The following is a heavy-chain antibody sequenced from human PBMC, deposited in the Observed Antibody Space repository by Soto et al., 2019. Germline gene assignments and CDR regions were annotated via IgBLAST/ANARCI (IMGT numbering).Heavy chain of an antibody. V-gene: IGHV1-18*01. J-gene: IGHJ3*02. CDR1: GYTFTSYG. D-gene: IGHD4-17*01. CDR3: ARGMTTVPHDAFDI. CDR2: ISAYNGNT. Sequence: ASVKVSCKASGYTFTSYGISWVRQAPGQGLEWMGWISAYNGNTNYAQKIQGRVTMTTDTSTSTAYMELRSLRSDDTAVYYCARGMTTVPHDAFDIWGQGTMVTVSS.